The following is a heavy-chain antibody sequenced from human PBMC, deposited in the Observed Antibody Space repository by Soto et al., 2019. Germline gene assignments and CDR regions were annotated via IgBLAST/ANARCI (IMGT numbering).Heavy chain of an antibody. J-gene: IGHJ3*02. CDR2: INPNSGGT. CDR1: GYTFTGYY. V-gene: IGHV1-2*04. CDR3: ARARGRRYCTNGVCPHNAFDI. D-gene: IGHD2-8*01. Sequence: EASVKVSCKASGYTFTGYYMHWVRQAPGQGLEWMGWINPNSGGTNYAQMFQGWVTMTRDTSISTAYMELSRLRSDDTAVYYCARARGRRYCTNGVCPHNAFDIWGQGTMVTVSS.